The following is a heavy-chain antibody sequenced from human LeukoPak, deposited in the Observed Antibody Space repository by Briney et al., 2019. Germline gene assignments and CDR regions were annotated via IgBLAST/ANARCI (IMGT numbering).Heavy chain of an antibody. CDR3: ATRFSEQP. J-gene: IGHJ4*02. Sequence: GGSLRLPCAASGFNLRGHYMNGVRPFSGKGLEWVSVIYSCGTKNYADSVKGRFTISRDYSKNTLYLQMNSLRPEDTAVYYCATRFSEQPWGQGTLVTVSS. D-gene: IGHD3-3*01. CDR1: GFNLRGHY. V-gene: IGHV3-66*02. CDR2: IYSCGTK.